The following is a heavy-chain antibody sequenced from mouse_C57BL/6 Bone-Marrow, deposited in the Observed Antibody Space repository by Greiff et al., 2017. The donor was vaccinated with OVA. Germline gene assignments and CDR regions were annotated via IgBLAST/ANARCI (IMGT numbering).Heavy chain of an antibody. J-gene: IGHJ3*01. Sequence: EVQLQQSGTVLARPGASVKMSCKTSGYTFTSYWMHWVKQRPGQGLEWIGAIYPGNSDTSYNQKFKGKATLTVDKSSSTAYMQLSSLTSEDSAVYYCAITGGAHGYGFAYWGQGTLVTVSA. CDR1: GYTFTSYW. CDR3: AITGGAHGYGFAY. CDR2: IYPGNSDT. V-gene: IGHV1-5*01. D-gene: IGHD2-2*01.